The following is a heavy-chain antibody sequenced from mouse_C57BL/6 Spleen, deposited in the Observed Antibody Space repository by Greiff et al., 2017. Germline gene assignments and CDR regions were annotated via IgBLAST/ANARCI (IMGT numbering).Heavy chain of an antibody. Sequence: VQLKESGGGLVKPGGSLKLSCAASGFTFSDYGMHWVRQAPETGLEWVAYISSGSSTIYYADTMKGRFTISRDNTKNTLFLQMTSLRSEDTAMYYCARQRTTVVATPFDYWGQGTTLTVSS. CDR1: GFTFSDYG. V-gene: IGHV5-17*01. CDR2: ISSGSSTI. CDR3: ARQRTTVVATPFDY. D-gene: IGHD1-1*01. J-gene: IGHJ2*01.